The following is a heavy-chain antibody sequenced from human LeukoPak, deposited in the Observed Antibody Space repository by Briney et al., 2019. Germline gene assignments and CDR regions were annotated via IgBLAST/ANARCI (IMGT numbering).Heavy chain of an antibody. CDR1: GFTFSSYW. CDR3: ARRYCSSTTCYQFDP. V-gene: IGHV3-7*01. CDR2: INQGGSEK. Sequence: GGSLRLSCAASGFTFSSYWMSWVRQAPEKGLEWVANINQGGSEKYYVDSVRGRFTISRDNAKNSLYLQMNSLRADDTAVYYCARRYCSSTTCYQFDPWGQGTLVTVSS. D-gene: IGHD2-2*01. J-gene: IGHJ5*02.